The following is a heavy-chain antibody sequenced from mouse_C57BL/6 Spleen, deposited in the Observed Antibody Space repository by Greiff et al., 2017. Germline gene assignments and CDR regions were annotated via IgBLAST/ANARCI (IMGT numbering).Heavy chain of an antibody. Sequence: VQLQQSGAELVRPGTSVKVSCKASGYAFTNYLIAWVKQRPGQGLEWVGVLNPGSGGTNYPATVKGKATLPADKSSSNAYMQLSSRTSEDYAVYFCALDSAGSHQYAMDYWGQGTPVTVSA. CDR1: GYAFTNYL. V-gene: IGHV1-54*01. CDR3: ALDSAGSHQYAMDY. J-gene: IGHJ4*01. CDR2: LNPGSGGT. D-gene: IGHD3-2*02.